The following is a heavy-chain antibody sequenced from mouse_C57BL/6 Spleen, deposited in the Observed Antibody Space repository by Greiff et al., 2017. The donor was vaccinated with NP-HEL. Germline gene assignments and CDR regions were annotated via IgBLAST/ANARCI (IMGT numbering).Heavy chain of an antibody. CDR2: IDPANGNT. CDR3: ARGTYYSNYEGVDY. Sequence: EVQLQQSVAELVRPGASVKLSCTASGFNIKNTYMHWVKQRPEQGLEWIGRIDPANGNTKYAPKFQGKATITADTSSNTASLQLSSLTYEDTAIYYCARGTYYSNYEGVDYWGQGTSVTVSS. D-gene: IGHD2-5*01. V-gene: IGHV14-3*01. CDR1: GFNIKNTY. J-gene: IGHJ4*01.